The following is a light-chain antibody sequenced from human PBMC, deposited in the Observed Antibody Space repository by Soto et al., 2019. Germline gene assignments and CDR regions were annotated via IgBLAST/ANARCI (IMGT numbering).Light chain of an antibody. J-gene: IGKJ2*01. CDR2: AAS. CDR1: QSISSS. V-gene: IGKV1-39*01. CDR3: QQSYSSLPYT. Sequence: DIQVTQSPSSLSASVGDRVTITCRTSQSISSSVNWYQQKAGRAPRLLIYAASSLGRGVPSRFKVRGSGTDFTLTISSLQPEDFATYYGQQSYSSLPYTFGQGTNLEI.